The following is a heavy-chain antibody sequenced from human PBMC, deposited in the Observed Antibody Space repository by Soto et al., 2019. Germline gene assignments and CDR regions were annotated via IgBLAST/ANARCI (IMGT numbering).Heavy chain of an antibody. CDR1: GGSFSGYY. CDR2: INHSGST. D-gene: IGHD1-1*01. Sequence: PSETLSLTCAVYGGSFSGYYWSWIRQPPGKGLEWIGEINHSGSTNYNPSLKSRVTISVDTSKNQFSLKLSSVTAADTAVYYCARVRVRYNWPRGWFDPWGQGTLVTVSS. V-gene: IGHV4-34*01. CDR3: ARVRVRYNWPRGWFDP. J-gene: IGHJ5*02.